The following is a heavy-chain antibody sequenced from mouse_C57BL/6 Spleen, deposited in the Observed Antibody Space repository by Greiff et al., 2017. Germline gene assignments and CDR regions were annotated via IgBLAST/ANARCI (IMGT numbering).Heavy chain of an antibody. Sequence: EVQLVESGGGLVKPGGSLKLSCAASGFTFSDYGMHWVRQAPEKGLEWVAYISSGSSTIYYADTVKGRFTIARDNAKNTLFLQMTSLRSEDTAMYYCARRPYGNYYFDYWGQGTTLTVSS. CDR3: ARRPYGNYYFDY. CDR1: GFTFSDYG. CDR2: ISSGSSTI. V-gene: IGHV5-17*01. J-gene: IGHJ2*01. D-gene: IGHD2-1*01.